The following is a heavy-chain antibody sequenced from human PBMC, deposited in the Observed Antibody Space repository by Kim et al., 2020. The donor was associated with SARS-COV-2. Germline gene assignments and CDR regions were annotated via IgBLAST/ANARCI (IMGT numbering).Heavy chain of an antibody. Sequence: GGSLRLSCAASGFTFDDHGMGWVRQAPGKGLEWVSGINWNGGSTGSADSVNGRFTISRDKAKNSLYLQMNILRAEDTALYHCARDIRFPRQQGQLLWFREAPPEYYYYYGMDVWGQGTTVTVSS. CDR1: GFTFDDHG. J-gene: IGHJ6*02. V-gene: IGHV3-20*01. D-gene: IGHD3-10*01. CDR2: INWNGGST. CDR3: ARDIRFPRQQGQLLWFREAPPEYYYYYGMDV.